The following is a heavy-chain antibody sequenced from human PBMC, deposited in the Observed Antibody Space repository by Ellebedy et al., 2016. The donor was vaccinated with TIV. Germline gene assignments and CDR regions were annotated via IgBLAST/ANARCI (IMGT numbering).Heavy chain of an antibody. J-gene: IGHJ3*02. V-gene: IGHV1-24*01. Sequence: ASVKVSCXVSGYTLTELSMHWVRQAPGKGLEWMGGFDPEDGETIYAQKFQGRVTMTEDTSTDTAYMELSSLRSEDTAVYYCATAGGSYPGYAFDIWGQGTMVTVSS. CDR1: GYTLTELS. D-gene: IGHD1-26*01. CDR3: ATAGGSYPGYAFDI. CDR2: FDPEDGET.